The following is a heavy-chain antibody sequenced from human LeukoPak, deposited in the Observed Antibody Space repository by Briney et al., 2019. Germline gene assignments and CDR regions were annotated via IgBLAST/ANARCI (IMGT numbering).Heavy chain of an antibody. CDR1: EFTFSSYA. J-gene: IGHJ4*02. V-gene: IGHV3-23*01. Sequence: GGSLRLSCAASEFTFSSYAMTWVRQAPGKGLEWVSAITGSGGSTYYADSVEGRFTISRDNFKNMLYLQTDSLRAEDTALYYCAKNSPRYCGGDCPLDSWGQGTLVTVSS. CDR3: AKNSPRYCGGDCPLDS. D-gene: IGHD2-21*02. CDR2: ITGSGGST.